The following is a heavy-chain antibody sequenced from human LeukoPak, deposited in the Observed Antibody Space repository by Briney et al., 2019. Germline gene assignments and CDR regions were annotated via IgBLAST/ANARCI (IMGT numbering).Heavy chain of an antibody. Sequence: SETLSLTCTVSGGSISSSSYYWSWIRQPAGKGLEWIGRIYTSGSTNYNPSLKSRVTMSVDTSKNQFSLKLYSVTAADTAVYYCARDAQYSDSRGYYYAEYFQHWGQGALVTVSS. V-gene: IGHV4-61*02. CDR2: IYTSGST. D-gene: IGHD3-22*01. CDR3: ARDAQYSDSRGYYYAEYFQH. J-gene: IGHJ1*01. CDR1: GGSISSSSYY.